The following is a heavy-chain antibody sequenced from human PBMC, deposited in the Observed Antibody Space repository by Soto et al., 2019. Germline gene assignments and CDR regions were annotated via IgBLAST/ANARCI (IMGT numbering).Heavy chain of an antibody. J-gene: IGHJ4*02. CDR3: ARGPTIFGVVIHYFDY. V-gene: IGHV4-30-2*01. CDR2: IYHSGST. Sequence: PSETLSLTCAVSGGSISSGGYSWSWIRQPPGKGLEWIGYIYHSGSTCYNPSLKSRVTISVDRSKNQFSLKLSSVTAADTAVYYCARGPTIFGVVIHYFDYWGQGTLVTVSS. CDR1: GGSISSGGYS. D-gene: IGHD3-3*01.